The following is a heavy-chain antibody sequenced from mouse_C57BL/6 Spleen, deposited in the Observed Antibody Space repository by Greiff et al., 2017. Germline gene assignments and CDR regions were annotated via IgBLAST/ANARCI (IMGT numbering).Heavy chain of an antibody. CDR1: GYTFTSYG. CDR2: IYPRSGNT. CDR3: HYAMDY. J-gene: IGHJ4*01. V-gene: IGHV1-81*01. Sequence: QVQLKQSGAELARPGASVKLSCKASGYTFTSYGISWVKQRTGQGLEWIGEIYPRSGNTYYNEKFKGKATLTADKSSSTAYMELRSLTSEDSAVYFCHYAMDYWGQGTSVTVSS.